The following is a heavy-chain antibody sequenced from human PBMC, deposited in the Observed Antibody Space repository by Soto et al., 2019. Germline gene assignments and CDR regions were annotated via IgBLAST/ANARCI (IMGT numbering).Heavy chain of an antibody. CDR3: ARAVVGNLLWFGELSQNYYYYGMDV. CDR2: INHSGST. CDR1: GGSFSGYY. J-gene: IGHJ6*02. V-gene: IGHV4-34*01. Sequence: SETLSLTCAVYGGSFSGYYWSWIRQPPGKGLEWIGEINHSGSTNYNPSLKSRVTISVDTSKNQFSLKLSSVTAADTAVYYCARAVVGNLLWFGELSQNYYYYGMDVWGQGTTVTVSS. D-gene: IGHD3-10*01.